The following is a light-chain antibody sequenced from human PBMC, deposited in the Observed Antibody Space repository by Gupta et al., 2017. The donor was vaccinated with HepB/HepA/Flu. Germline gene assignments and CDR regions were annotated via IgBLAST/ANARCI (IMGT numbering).Light chain of an antibody. CDR3: CSYAGSYYV. Sequence: QSALTQPASVSGSPGQSITNSCPGTSSDVGSYNFVSWYQQHPGKAPKLMIYEISKRPSGVSNRFSGSKSGNTASLTISGLQAEDEADYYCCSYAGSYYVFGTGTKVTVL. J-gene: IGLJ1*01. V-gene: IGLV2-23*02. CDR2: EIS. CDR1: SSDVGSYNF.